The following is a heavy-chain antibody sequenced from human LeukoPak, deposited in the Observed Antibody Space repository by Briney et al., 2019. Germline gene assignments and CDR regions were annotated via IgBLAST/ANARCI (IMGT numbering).Heavy chain of an antibody. Sequence: SETLSLTCTVSGYSISSGYYWGWIRQPPGKGLEWIGSIYHSGSTYYNPSLKSRVTISVDTSKNQSSLKLSSVTAADTAVYYCARGGLAAEIDYWGQGTLVTVSS. CDR3: ARGGLAAEIDY. CDR2: IYHSGST. CDR1: GYSISSGYY. V-gene: IGHV4-38-2*02. D-gene: IGHD6-13*01. J-gene: IGHJ4*02.